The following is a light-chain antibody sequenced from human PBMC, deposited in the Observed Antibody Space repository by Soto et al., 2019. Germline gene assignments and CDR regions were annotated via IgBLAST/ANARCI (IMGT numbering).Light chain of an antibody. CDR3: SSYTTSNTYV. J-gene: IGLJ1*01. CDR2: GVT. Sequence: QSVLTQPPSASGSPGQSVTFSCTGTSSDVGTYDYVSWYQQYPGKAPKLLIYGVTRRPSGVPDRFSGSKSGNTAALTVSGLQAEDDAYYYCSSYTTSNTYVFGTGTKVTVL. CDR1: SSDVGTYDY. V-gene: IGLV2-8*01.